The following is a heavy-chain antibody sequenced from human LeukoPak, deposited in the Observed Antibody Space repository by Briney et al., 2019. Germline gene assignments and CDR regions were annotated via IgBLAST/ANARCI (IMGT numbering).Heavy chain of an antibody. J-gene: IGHJ4*02. CDR3: ARVFDS. Sequence: SETLSLTCTVSGGSVYTSDYYWGWVRQPPGKGPEWIGDIFYTGKTNYNPSLKSRVSISIDTSKNQFSLKLTSVTAANTAVYYCARVFDSWGQGTLVTVSS. V-gene: IGHV4-39*07. CDR1: GGSVYTSDYY. CDR2: IFYTGKT.